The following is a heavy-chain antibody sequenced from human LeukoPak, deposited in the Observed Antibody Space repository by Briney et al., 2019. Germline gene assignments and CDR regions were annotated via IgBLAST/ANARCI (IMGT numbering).Heavy chain of an antibody. CDR3: AGHAYCSSTSCYRWFDP. CDR2: FDPEVGET. J-gene: IGHJ5*02. V-gene: IGHV1-24*01. Sequence: ASVKVSCKVSGYTLIELSMHWVRQAPGKGLEWMGGFDPEVGETIYAQNFQGRVTMTEDTPADTAYMELRSLRSEDTAVYYCAGHAYCSSTSCYRWFDPWGQGTLVTVSS. D-gene: IGHD2-2*01. CDR1: GYTLIELS.